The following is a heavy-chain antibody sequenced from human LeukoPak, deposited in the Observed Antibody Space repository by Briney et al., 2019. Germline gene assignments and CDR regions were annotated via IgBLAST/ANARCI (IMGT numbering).Heavy chain of an antibody. D-gene: IGHD6-13*01. CDR1: GFTFSNYA. V-gene: IGHV3-23*01. J-gene: IGHJ1*01. CDR2: IGGSSSGGNT. Sequence: GGSLRLSCAASGFTFSNYAMNWVRQAPGEGLEWVSGIGGSSSGGNTNYAGSVKGRFTISRDNSKNSLYLQMNSLRAEDTAVYYCAKDPTQYSSSPIQHWGQGTLVTVSS. CDR3: AKDPTQYSSSPIQH.